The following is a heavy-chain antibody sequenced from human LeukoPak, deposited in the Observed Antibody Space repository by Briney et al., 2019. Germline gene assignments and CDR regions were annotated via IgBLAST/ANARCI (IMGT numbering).Heavy chain of an antibody. CDR1: GFTFSSYA. D-gene: IGHD3-10*01. J-gene: IGHJ4*02. CDR3: AIGLGSGSYRTDY. CDR2: ISSSGVTT. Sequence: PGGSLRLSCAASGFTFSSYAMSWVRQAPGKGLEWVSGISSSGVTTYYADSVKGRFTISRDNSKNTLYLQMNSLRAEDTAVYYCAIGLGSGSYRTDYWGQGTLVTVSS. V-gene: IGHV3-23*01.